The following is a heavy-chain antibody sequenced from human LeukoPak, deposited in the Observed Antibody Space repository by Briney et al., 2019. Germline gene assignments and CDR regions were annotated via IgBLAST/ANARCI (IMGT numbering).Heavy chain of an antibody. J-gene: IGHJ5*02. D-gene: IGHD6-19*01. V-gene: IGHV4-61*02. CDR1: GGSISSASYY. Sequence: SETLSLTCTVSGGSISSASYYWSWIRQPAGKGLEWIGRIYTSGSTNYNPSLKSRVTISVDTSKNQFSLNLSSVTAADTAVYYCAREERGVAVAGMLLPTYNWFDPWGQGTLVTVSS. CDR2: IYTSGST. CDR3: AREERGVAVAGMLLPTYNWFDP.